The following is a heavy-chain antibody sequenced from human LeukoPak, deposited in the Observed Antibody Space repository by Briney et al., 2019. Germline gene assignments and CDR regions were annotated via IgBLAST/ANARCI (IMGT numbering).Heavy chain of an antibody. V-gene: IGHV3-20*04. CDR2: INWNGGST. D-gene: IGHD3-22*01. CDR3: AGGYDSSGYYYGLDY. CDR1: GFTFDDYG. J-gene: IGHJ4*02. Sequence: GGSLRLSCAASGFTFDDYGMSWVRQAPGKGLEWVSGINWNGGSTGYADSVKGRFTIPRDNAKNSLYLQMNSLRAEDTALYYCAGGYDSSGYYYGLDYWGQGTLVTVSS.